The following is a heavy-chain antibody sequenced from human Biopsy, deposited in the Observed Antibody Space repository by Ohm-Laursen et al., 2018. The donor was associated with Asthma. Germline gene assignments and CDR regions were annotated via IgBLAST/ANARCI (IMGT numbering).Heavy chain of an antibody. Sequence: GASVKLSCKTSGYTFNSAGITWVRQAPGQGLEWMGGIIPMFGTTNYAQKFQGRVTITADESTSTAYMELSSLRSDDTAVYYCASPSYCSGSSCINNYYYALDVWGQGTTVTVTS. J-gene: IGHJ6*02. CDR3: ASPSYCSGSSCINNYYYALDV. V-gene: IGHV1-69*13. D-gene: IGHD2-15*01. CDR1: GYTFNSAG. CDR2: IIPMFGTT.